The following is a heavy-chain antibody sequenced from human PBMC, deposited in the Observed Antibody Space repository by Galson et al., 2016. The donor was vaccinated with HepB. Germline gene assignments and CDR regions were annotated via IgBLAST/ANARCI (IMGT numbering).Heavy chain of an antibody. Sequence: SLRLSCAASGFTFSSYAMSWVRQAPGKGLEWVSSISYDGGSTYYADSVKGRFTISRDNSQITLYLHMNSLRAEDTAVYYCANFLPRTRYFDYWGQGTLVTVSS. CDR2: ISYDGGST. V-gene: IGHV3-23*01. CDR1: GFTFSSYA. CDR3: ANFLPRTRYFDY. J-gene: IGHJ4*02. D-gene: IGHD3-3*01.